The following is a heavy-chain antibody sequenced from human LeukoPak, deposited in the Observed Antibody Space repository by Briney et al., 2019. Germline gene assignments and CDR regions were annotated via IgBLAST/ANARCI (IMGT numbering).Heavy chain of an antibody. CDR1: GFTFSSYA. CDR2: ISYDGSNK. J-gene: IGHJ4*02. D-gene: IGHD1-26*01. CDR3: AKDRWELLAD. Sequence: GGSLRLSCAASGFTFSSYAMHWVRQAQGKGLEWVAVISYDGSNKDYADSVKGRFTISRDNSKNTLYLQMNSLRAEDTAVYYCAKDRWELLADWGQGTLVTVSS. V-gene: IGHV3-30-3*01.